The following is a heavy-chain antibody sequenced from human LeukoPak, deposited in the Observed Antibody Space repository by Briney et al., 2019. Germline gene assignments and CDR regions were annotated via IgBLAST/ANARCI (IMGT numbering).Heavy chain of an antibody. D-gene: IGHD6-13*01. Sequence: GGSLRLSCAASGFTFDDYAMHWVRQAPGKGLEWVSGISWNSGSIGYADSVKGRFTISRDNAKNSLYLQMNSLRAEDTALYYCAKDIMDSSSYTTGMDVWGQGTTVTVSS. V-gene: IGHV3-9*01. CDR2: ISWNSGSI. CDR1: GFTFDDYA. CDR3: AKDIMDSSSYTTGMDV. J-gene: IGHJ6*02.